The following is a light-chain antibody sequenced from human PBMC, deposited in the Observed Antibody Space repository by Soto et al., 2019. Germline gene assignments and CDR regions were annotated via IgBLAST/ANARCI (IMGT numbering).Light chain of an antibody. CDR3: SSYTSSGTAVV. J-gene: IGLJ2*01. CDR1: SSEMGGYNY. V-gene: IGLV2-14*03. Sequence: QSALTQPASVSGSPGPSITISCTGTSSEMGGYNYFSWYQQYPGKAPKLMIYDVTNRPSGISDRFAGSKSGNTAALTISGLQAEDEADYYCSSYTSSGTAVVFGGGTTLAVL. CDR2: DVT.